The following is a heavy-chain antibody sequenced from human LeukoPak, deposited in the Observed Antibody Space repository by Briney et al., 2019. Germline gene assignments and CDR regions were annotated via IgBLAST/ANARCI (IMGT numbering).Heavy chain of an antibody. CDR1: GGSISSYY. Sequence: SETLSLTCTVSGGSISSYYWSWIRQPPGKGLEWIGYIYYSGSTNYNPSLKSRVTISVDTCKNQFSLKLSSVPAADTAVYYCARHAGDSGSYDSAFDIWGQGTMVTVSS. CDR2: IYYSGST. D-gene: IGHD1-26*01. CDR3: ARHAGDSGSYDSAFDI. J-gene: IGHJ3*02. V-gene: IGHV4-59*08.